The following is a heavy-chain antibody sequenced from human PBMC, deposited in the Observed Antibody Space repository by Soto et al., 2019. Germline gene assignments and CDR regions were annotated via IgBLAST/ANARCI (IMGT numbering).Heavy chain of an antibody. V-gene: IGHV4-30-4*01. Sequence: QVQLQESGPGLVKPSQTLSLTCTVSGGSISSGDYYWSWIRQPPGKSLEWIGYIYYSGSTYYNPSLKSRVTISVDTSKNQFSLKLSSVTAADTAVYYCASYQLLSGYYYYGMDVWGQGTTVTVSS. CDR1: GGSISSGDYY. J-gene: IGHJ6*02. D-gene: IGHD2-2*01. CDR3: ASYQLLSGYYYYGMDV. CDR2: IYYSGST.